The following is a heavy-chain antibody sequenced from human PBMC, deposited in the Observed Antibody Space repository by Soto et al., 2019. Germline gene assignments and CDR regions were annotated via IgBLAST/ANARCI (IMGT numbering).Heavy chain of an antibody. CDR2: IWYDGSNK. J-gene: IGHJ5*02. V-gene: IGHV3-33*01. Sequence: GGSLRLSCAASGFTFSSYGMHWVRQAPGKGLEWVAVIWYDGSNKYYADSVKGRFTISRDNSKNTLYLQMNSLRAEDTAVYYCARGYSSGWYDWFDPWGQGTLVTAPQ. D-gene: IGHD6-19*01. CDR1: GFTFSSYG. CDR3: ARGYSSGWYDWFDP.